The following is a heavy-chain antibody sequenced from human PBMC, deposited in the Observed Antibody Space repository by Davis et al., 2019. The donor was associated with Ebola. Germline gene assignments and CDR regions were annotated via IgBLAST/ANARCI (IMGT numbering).Heavy chain of an antibody. V-gene: IGHV4-59*12. D-gene: IGHD5-18*01. CDR2: IYYSGST. CDR3: ARDEGYSYGLGY. J-gene: IGHJ4*02. CDR1: GGSISSYY. Sequence: MPSETLSLTCTVSGGSISSYYWNWIRQPPGKGLEWIGSIYYSGSTNYNPSLKSRVTISVDTSKNQFSLKLSSVTAADTAVYYCARDEGYSYGLGYWGQGTLVTVSS.